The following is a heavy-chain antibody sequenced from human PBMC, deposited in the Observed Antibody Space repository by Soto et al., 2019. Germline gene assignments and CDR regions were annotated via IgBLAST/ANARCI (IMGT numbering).Heavy chain of an antibody. CDR3: ATDQSSRGDAFDI. CDR1: GYTRTELS. Sequence: GASVKVSCKVSGYTRTELSMHWVRQAPGKGLEWMGGFDPEDGETIYAQKFQGRVTMTEDISTDTAYMELSSLRSEYTAVYYCATDQSSRGDAFDIWGQGTMVTVSS. CDR2: FDPEDGET. V-gene: IGHV1-24*01. J-gene: IGHJ3*02. D-gene: IGHD6-13*01.